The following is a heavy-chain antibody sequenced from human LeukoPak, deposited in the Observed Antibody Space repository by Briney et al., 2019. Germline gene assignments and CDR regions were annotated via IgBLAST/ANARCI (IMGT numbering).Heavy chain of an antibody. CDR2: IYASGST. CDR3: ASEVYRLDY. Sequence: PSETLSLTCSVSDGSINSYYWSWIRQRAGKGLEWIGRIYASGSTNYSPSLKSRVTISIDQSNNQFSLKLSSVTAADTAVYYCASEVYRLDYWGQGTLVTVSS. D-gene: IGHD3-16*02. V-gene: IGHV4-4*07. J-gene: IGHJ4*02. CDR1: DGSINSYY.